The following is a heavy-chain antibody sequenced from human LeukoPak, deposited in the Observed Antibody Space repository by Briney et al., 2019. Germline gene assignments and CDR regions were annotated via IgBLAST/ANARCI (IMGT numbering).Heavy chain of an antibody. V-gene: IGHV4-39*01. D-gene: IGHD2-15*01. CDR1: GGSISSSNFY. Sequence: PSEPLSLTCNVSGGSISSSNFYWDWIPQPPGKELEWIGSIYYGGSTYYNPSLKSPVPISQITPKKQFSPKFGLFTAAATAVYYWARQFPNATEGFDIWGQGTMVTVSS. CDR2: IYYGGST. CDR3: ARQFPNATEGFDI. J-gene: IGHJ3*02.